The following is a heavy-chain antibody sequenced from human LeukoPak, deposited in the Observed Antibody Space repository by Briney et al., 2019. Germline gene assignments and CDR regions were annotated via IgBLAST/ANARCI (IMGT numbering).Heavy chain of an antibody. J-gene: IGHJ5*02. Sequence: PSETLSLTCTVSGGSISSDYWSWIRQLPGKGLEWVGYIYHSGSTNYNPSLKSRVTISVDTSKNQFSLKLSSVTAADTAVYYCAKSDNSGWLTWFDPWGQGTLVTVSS. CDR2: IYHSGST. V-gene: IGHV4-59*01. CDR3: AKSDNSGWLTWFDP. CDR1: GGSISSDY. D-gene: IGHD6-19*01.